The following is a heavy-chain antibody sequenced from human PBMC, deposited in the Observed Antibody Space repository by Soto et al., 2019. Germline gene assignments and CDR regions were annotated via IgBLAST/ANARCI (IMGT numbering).Heavy chain of an antibody. V-gene: IGHV3-21*01. D-gene: IGHD1-1*01. CDR3: ARDMKETNGTTFHYYGMDI. CDR1: GFTFSDYT. Sequence: EVVLVESGGGLVKPAGSLRLSCAASGFTFSDYTMNWVRQAPGKGLEWVSSISRSTTYIYFADSVKGRFTISRDNAKNSVYLQMNSLRVEDTAVYYCARDMKETNGTTFHYYGMDIRGQGTTVSVSS. J-gene: IGHJ6*02. CDR2: ISRSTTYI.